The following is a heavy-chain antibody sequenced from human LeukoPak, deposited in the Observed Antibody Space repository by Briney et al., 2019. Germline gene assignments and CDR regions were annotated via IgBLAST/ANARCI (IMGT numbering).Heavy chain of an antibody. D-gene: IGHD4-17*01. CDR1: GYIFTDDA. J-gene: IGHJ4*02. Sequence: SVKVSCKGSGYIFTDDAIQWGRQAPGQGLERMGWINAGTGKTKYSQKFQGRVTITSDTSASTAYMELSGLRSDDTAVYYCARDRWTTTLTTYYLDFWGQGTLVTVSS. CDR2: INAGTGKT. CDR3: ARDRWTTTLTTYYLDF. V-gene: IGHV1-3*01.